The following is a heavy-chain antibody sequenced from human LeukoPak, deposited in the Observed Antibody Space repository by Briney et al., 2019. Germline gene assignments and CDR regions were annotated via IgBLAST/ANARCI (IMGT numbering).Heavy chain of an antibody. J-gene: IGHJ4*02. CDR1: GGSISSSSYY. D-gene: IGHD5-18*01. CDR2: IYYSGST. V-gene: IGHV4-39*07. Sequence: PSETLSLTCTVSGGSISSSSYYWGWIRQPPGKGLEWIGSIYYSGSTNYNPSLKSRVTMSVDTSKNQFSLKLSSVTAADTAVYYCARVKHSHGYSYGYNPYYFDYWGQGTLVTVSS. CDR3: ARVKHSHGYSYGYNPYYFDY.